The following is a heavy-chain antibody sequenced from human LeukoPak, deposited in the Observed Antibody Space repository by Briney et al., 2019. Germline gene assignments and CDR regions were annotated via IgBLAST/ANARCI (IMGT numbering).Heavy chain of an antibody. CDR2: INPNSGGT. J-gene: IGHJ4*02. CDR3: ARVDTAMVRNFDY. Sequence: ASVKVSCKASGYTFTGYYMHWVRQAPGQGLEWMGWINPNSGGTNYAQKFQGRVTMTRDTSISTAYMELSRLRSDDTAVYYCARVDTAMVRNFDYWGQGTLVTVSS. V-gene: IGHV1-2*02. D-gene: IGHD5-18*01. CDR1: GYTFTGYY.